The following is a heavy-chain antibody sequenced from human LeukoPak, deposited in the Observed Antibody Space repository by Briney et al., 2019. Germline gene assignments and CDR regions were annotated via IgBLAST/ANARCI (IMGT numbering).Heavy chain of an antibody. J-gene: IGHJ4*02. CDR1: GGSFSGYY. Sequence: ASETLSLTCAVYGGSFSGYYWSWIRQPPGKGLEWIGEINHSGSTNYNPSLKSRVTISVDTSKNQFSLRLSSVTAADTAVYYCARGLDYDFWSGYYNQYYFDYWGQGTLVTVSS. CDR2: INHSGST. V-gene: IGHV4-34*01. D-gene: IGHD3-3*01. CDR3: ARGLDYDFWSGYYNQYYFDY.